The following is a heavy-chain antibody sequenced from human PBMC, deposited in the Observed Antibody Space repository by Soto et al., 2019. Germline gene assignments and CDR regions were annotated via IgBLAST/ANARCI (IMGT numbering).Heavy chain of an antibody. CDR2: ISAYNGNT. CDR3: ASTPQYSSSSSAFDI. CDR1: GYTFTSYG. V-gene: IGHV1-18*04. J-gene: IGHJ3*02. D-gene: IGHD6-6*01. Sequence: QVQLVQSGAEVKKPGASVKVSCNASGYTFTSYGISWVRQAPGLGLEWMGWISAYNGNTNYAQKIQGRVTMTTDTSTSTAYMELRSLRSDDTAVYYCASTPQYSSSSSAFDIWGQGTMVTVSS.